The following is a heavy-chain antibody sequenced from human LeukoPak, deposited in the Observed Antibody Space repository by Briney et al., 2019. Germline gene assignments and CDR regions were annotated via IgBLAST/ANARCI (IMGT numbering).Heavy chain of an antibody. CDR1: GFTFSSYW. V-gene: IGHV3-7*01. D-gene: IGHD3-16*02. J-gene: IGHJ3*02. CDR3: ARGTYDYVWGSYRYDGFDI. CDR2: IKQDGSEK. Sequence: GGSLRLSCAASGFTFSSYWMSWVRQAPGKGLEWVANIKQDGSEKYYVDSVKGRFTISRDNAKNSLYLQMNSLRAEDTAVYYCARGTYDYVWGSYRYDGFDIWGQGTMVTVSS.